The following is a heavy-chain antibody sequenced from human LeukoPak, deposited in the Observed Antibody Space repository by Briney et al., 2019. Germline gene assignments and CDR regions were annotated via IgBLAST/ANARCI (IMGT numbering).Heavy chain of an antibody. J-gene: IGHJ4*02. CDR3: ARRYDATAMIDY. Sequence: PSGTLSLTCTVSGGSISSSLYYWAWIRQSPGNGLEWIGSIYYSGSAYYNPSLKSRVTISVDTSKNQFSLKLSSVTAADTAVYYCARRYDATAMIDYWGQGTPVTVSS. D-gene: IGHD5-18*01. CDR1: GGSISSSLYY. V-gene: IGHV4-39*01. CDR2: IYYSGSA.